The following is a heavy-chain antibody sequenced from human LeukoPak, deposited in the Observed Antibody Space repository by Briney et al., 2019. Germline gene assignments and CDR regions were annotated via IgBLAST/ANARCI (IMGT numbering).Heavy chain of an antibody. J-gene: IGHJ4*02. V-gene: IGHV3-30*03. CDR1: GFTFSSYW. D-gene: IGHD1-26*01. CDR3: ARDPSNSGSYYVLDY. Sequence: GGSLRLSCATSGFTFSSYWMSWVRQAPGKGLEWVAVISDDGSNKDYADSVKGRFTISRDNSRNTLYLQMNSLRTEDTAVYYCARDPSNSGSYYVLDYWGQGTLVTVSS. CDR2: ISDDGSNK.